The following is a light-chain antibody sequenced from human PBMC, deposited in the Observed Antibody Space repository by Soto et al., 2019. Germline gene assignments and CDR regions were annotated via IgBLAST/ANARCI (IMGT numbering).Light chain of an antibody. J-gene: IGLJ2*01. Sequence: QSALTQPASVSGSPGQSITISCTGTSSDVGGYNYVSWYQQHPGKAPKLIIYNGSNRPSGVSNRFSGSKSGNTASLTISGLQAEDEGHYYCSSFTSSNTVLFGGGTKLTVL. CDR3: SSFTSSNTVL. V-gene: IGLV2-14*01. CDR1: SSDVGGYNY. CDR2: NGS.